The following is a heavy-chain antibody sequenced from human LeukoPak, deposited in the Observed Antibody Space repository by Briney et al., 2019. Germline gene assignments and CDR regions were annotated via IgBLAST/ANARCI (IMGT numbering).Heavy chain of an antibody. CDR3: ASGSPFYGMDV. D-gene: IGHD6-25*01. J-gene: IGHJ6*02. Sequence: SETLSLTCTVSGGSISTSSYYWGWIRQPPGKGLEWIGSIYYSWSTYCNPSLRSRVTISLDTSKNQFSLKLSSVTAADTAVYYCASGSPFYGMDVWGQGTTVTVSS. CDR1: GGSISTSSYY. CDR2: IYYSWST. V-gene: IGHV4-39*07.